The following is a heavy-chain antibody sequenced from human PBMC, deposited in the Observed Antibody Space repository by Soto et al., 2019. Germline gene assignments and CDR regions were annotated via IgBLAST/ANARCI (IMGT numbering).Heavy chain of an antibody. CDR1: GFTFSSYW. J-gene: IGHJ3*02. V-gene: IGHV3-21*01. Sequence: PGGSLRLSCAASGFTFSSYWMNWVRQAPGKGLEWVSSISSSSSYIYYADSVKGRFTISRDNAKNSLYLQMNSLRAEDTAVYYCARDLSQWLSSPDHDAFDIWGQGTMVTVSS. CDR2: ISSSSSYI. CDR3: ARDLSQWLSSPDHDAFDI. D-gene: IGHD6-19*01.